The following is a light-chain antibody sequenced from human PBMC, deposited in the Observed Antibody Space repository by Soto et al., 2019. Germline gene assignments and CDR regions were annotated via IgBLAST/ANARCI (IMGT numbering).Light chain of an antibody. Sequence: QSALTQPPSASGSPGQSVTISCTGTSSDVGIFNYVSWYQEHPDQASKLLIFEVNKRPSGVPDRFSASKSGNTASMTVSGLQAEDEADYYCCSYLGTNTLIFRGATKLTVL. CDR2: EVN. CDR1: SSDVGIFNY. CDR3: CSYLGTNTLI. J-gene: IGLJ2*01. V-gene: IGLV2-8*01.